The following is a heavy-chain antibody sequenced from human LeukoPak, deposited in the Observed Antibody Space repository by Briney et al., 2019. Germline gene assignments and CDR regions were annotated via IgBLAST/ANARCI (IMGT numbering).Heavy chain of an antibody. V-gene: IGHV3-30*02. D-gene: IGHD3-10*01. Sequence: GGSLRLSCAASGFTFSSYVMHWVRQAPGKGLEWVSFIRYDGSDKYYADSVKGRFTISRDNSKNTLYLQMNSLRAEDTAVYYCAKVGKDGSGYTDYWGQGTLVTVSS. CDR3: AKVGKDGSGYTDY. J-gene: IGHJ4*02. CDR2: IRYDGSDK. CDR1: GFTFSSYV.